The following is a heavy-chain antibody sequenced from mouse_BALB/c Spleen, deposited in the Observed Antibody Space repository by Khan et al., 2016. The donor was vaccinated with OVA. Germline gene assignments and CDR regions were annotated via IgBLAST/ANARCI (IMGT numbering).Heavy chain of an antibody. CDR2: ISHSGNT. CDR1: GYSITSDYA. V-gene: IGHV3-2*02. D-gene: IGHD1-1*01. Sequence: EVQLQESGPGLVKPSQSLSLTCTVTGYSITSDYAWNWIRQFPGNKLEWMGYISHSGNTKYNPSLKSRISITRDTSKNPFFLQLNSVTIEDTAAYYCARIYGGDVDYWGQGTTLTVSS. CDR3: ARIYGGDVDY. J-gene: IGHJ2*01.